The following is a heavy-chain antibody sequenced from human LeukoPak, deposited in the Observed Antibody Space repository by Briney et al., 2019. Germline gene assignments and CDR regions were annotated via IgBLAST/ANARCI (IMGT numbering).Heavy chain of an antibody. V-gene: IGHV4-4*07. Sequence: SETLSLTCSVSGGSVTKYYWSLIRQPSGRGLEWIGRISPGGGNNYNPSLRSRVTMSVDPSKNQFSLRLSSVTAADTAIYYCARLGTYSSSSLFDSWGQGTLVTVSS. CDR2: ISPGGGN. D-gene: IGHD6-6*01. CDR3: ARLGTYSSSSLFDS. J-gene: IGHJ4*02. CDR1: GGSVTKYY.